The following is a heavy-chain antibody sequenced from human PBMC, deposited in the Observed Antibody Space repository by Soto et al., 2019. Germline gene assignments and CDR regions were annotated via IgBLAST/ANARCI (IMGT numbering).Heavy chain of an antibody. V-gene: IGHV1-18*01. CDR3: ARVSPPAQYYDFWSGYPENNFDY. J-gene: IGHJ4*02. CDR2: ISAYNGST. D-gene: IGHD3-3*01. CDR1: GYTFTSYG. Sequence: ASVKVSCKASGYTFTSYGISWVRQAPGQGLEWMGWISAYNGSTNYAQKLQGRVTMTTDTSTSTAYMELRSLRSDDTAVYYCARVSPPAQYYDFWSGYPENNFDYWGQGTLVTVSS.